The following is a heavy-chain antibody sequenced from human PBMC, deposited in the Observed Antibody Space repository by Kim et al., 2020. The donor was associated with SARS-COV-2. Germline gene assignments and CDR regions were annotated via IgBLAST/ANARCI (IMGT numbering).Heavy chain of an antibody. CDR1: GYSCTSYW. CDR3: ASPRSITMVRGVIITPGGMDV. J-gene: IGHJ6*02. Sequence: GESLKISCKGSGYSCTSYWISWVRQMPGKGLEWMGRIDPSDSYTNYSPSFQGHATISADKSISTAYLQSSSLKASDTAMYYCASPRSITMVRGVIITPGGMDVWGQGTTVTVSS. CDR2: IDPSDSYT. V-gene: IGHV5-10-1*01. D-gene: IGHD3-10*01.